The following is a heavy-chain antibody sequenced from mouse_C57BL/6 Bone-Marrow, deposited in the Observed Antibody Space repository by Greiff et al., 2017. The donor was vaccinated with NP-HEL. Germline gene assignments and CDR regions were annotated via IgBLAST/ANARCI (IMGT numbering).Heavy chain of an antibody. V-gene: IGHV1-14*01. CDR1: GYTFTSYV. CDR3: APYDGYFSFAY. J-gene: IGHJ3*01. D-gene: IGHD2-3*01. CDR2: IYPYNDST. Sequence: VQLQQSGPELVKPGASVKMSCKASGYTFTSYVMHWVKQKPGQGLEWIGYIYPYNDSTKYNEKFKGKATLTSDKSSSTAYMELSSLTSEDSAVYYCAPYDGYFSFAYWGQGTLVTVSA.